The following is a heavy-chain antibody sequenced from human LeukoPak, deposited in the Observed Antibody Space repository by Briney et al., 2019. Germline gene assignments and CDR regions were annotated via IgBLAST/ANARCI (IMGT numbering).Heavy chain of an antibody. CDR1: GGSTSSYY. CDR3: ARLWRSSGSPTAFDI. CDR2: ISTSGST. Sequence: SETLSLTCNVSGGSTSSYYWSWIRQPPGKGLEWIGYISTSGSTNYNPSLKSRVTISVDTSRNQFSLKLSSVTVADTAVYYCARLWRSSGSPTAFDIWGQGTIVTVSS. J-gene: IGHJ3*02. V-gene: IGHV4-4*09. D-gene: IGHD1-26*01.